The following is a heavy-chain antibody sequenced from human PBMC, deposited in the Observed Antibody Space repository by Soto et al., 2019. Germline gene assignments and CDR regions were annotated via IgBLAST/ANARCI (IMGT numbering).Heavy chain of an antibody. J-gene: IGHJ2*01. CDR2: IYYSGST. CDR1: GGSISSGDYY. Sequence: SXTLSLTCTVSGGSISSGDYYWSWIRQPPGKVLELIGYIYYSGSTYYNPSLKSRVTISVDTSKNQFSLKLSSVTAADTAVYYCATYRPSDYGDQFYWYFDVWGRGTLVTVSS. V-gene: IGHV4-30-4*01. D-gene: IGHD4-17*01. CDR3: ATYRPSDYGDQFYWYFDV.